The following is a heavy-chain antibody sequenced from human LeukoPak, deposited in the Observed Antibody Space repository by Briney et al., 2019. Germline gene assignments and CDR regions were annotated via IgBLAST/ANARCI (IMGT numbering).Heavy chain of an antibody. CDR1: GCTFTSYG. V-gene: IGHV1-18*01. J-gene: IGHJ4*02. Sequence: ASVKVSCKTSGCTFTSYGLTWVRQAPGQGLEYMGWIRPYNGDTNYPQKFQGRVTLTTDTSTSTAYMDLRSLRSDDTALYYCARTGPYSDVYYVDHWGQGTLVTVSS. D-gene: IGHD4-17*01. CDR3: ARTGPYSDVYYVDH. CDR2: IRPYNGDT.